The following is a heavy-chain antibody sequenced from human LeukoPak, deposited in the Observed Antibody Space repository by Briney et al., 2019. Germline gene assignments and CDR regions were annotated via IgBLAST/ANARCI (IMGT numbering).Heavy chain of an antibody. D-gene: IGHD6-13*01. Sequence: SETLSLTCTVSGGSLSSYYWSWIRQPPGKGLEWIGYIYYSGSAKYNPSLKSRVTISVDTPKNQFSLMLSSVTAGDTAVYYCARAPGIAAAGTHFDFWGQGTLVTVSS. CDR1: GGSLSSYY. CDR3: ARAPGIAAAGTHFDF. J-gene: IGHJ4*02. CDR2: IYYSGSA. V-gene: IGHV4-59*01.